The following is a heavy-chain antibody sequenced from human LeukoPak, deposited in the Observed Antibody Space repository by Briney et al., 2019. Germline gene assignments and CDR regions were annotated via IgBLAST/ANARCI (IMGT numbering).Heavy chain of an antibody. Sequence: SETLSLTCTVSGGSISSSSYYWGWIRQPPGKGLEWLGSIYYSGNTYYNPYLKSRVTISVDTSKKQFSLKLSSVTAADTAVYYCASHYDSSGYYALDYWGQGTLVTVSS. CDR2: IYYSGNT. V-gene: IGHV4-39*01. D-gene: IGHD3-22*01. J-gene: IGHJ4*02. CDR1: GGSISSSSYY. CDR3: ASHYDSSGYYALDY.